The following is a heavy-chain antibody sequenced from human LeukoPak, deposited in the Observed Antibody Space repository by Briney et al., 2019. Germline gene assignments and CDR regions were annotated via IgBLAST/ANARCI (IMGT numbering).Heavy chain of an antibody. J-gene: IGHJ4*02. CDR3: ARESYGDYAQFDY. D-gene: IGHD4-17*01. CDR2: ISSSSSYI. V-gene: IGHV3-21*01. CDR1: GLTFSSYS. Sequence: PGRSLRLSCAASGLTFSSYSMNWVRQAPGKWLEWVSSISSSSSYIYYADSVKGRFTISRDNATNSLYLQMNSLRAEDTAVYYCARESYGDYAQFDYWGQGTQVTVSS.